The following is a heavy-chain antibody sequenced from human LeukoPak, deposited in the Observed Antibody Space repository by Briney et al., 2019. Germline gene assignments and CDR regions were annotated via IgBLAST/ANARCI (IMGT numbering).Heavy chain of an antibody. CDR1: GFTFSSYA. J-gene: IGHJ4*02. CDR2: ISGSGGST. CDR3: AKVGRVTMVRGPPDY. Sequence: GGSLRPSCAASGFTFSSYAMSWVRQAPGKGLEWVSAISGSGGSTYYADSVKGRFTISRDNSKNTLYLQMNSLRAEDTAVYYCAKVGRVTMVRGPPDYWGQGTLVTVSS. V-gene: IGHV3-23*01. D-gene: IGHD3-10*01.